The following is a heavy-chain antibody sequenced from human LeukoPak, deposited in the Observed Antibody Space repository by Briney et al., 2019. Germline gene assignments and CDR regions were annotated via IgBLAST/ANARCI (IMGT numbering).Heavy chain of an antibody. CDR3: AKGRDGDNPYYYYYMDV. CDR1: GFTFSSYS. CDR2: ISSSSSTI. Sequence: GGSLRLSCAASGFTFSSYSMNWVRQAPGKGLEWVSYISSSSSTIYYADSVKGRFTISRDNAKNSLYLQMNSLRAEDTAVYYCAKGRDGDNPYYYYYMDVWGKGTTVTVSS. D-gene: IGHD5-24*01. V-gene: IGHV3-48*04. J-gene: IGHJ6*03.